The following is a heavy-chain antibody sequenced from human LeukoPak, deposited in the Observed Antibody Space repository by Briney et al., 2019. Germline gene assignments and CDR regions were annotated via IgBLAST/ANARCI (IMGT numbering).Heavy chain of an antibody. CDR1: GYTFTGYY. D-gene: IGHD6-19*01. V-gene: IGHV1-2*02. J-gene: IGHJ4*02. CDR3: ARVGSDSSGWRRFDY. CDR2: INPNSGGT. Sequence: ASVKVSCKASGYTFTGYYMHWVRQAPGQGLAWMGWINPNSGGTNSAQKFQGRVTMTRDTSISTAYMELSRLRSDDTAVYYCARVGSDSSGWRRFDYWGQGTLVTVSS.